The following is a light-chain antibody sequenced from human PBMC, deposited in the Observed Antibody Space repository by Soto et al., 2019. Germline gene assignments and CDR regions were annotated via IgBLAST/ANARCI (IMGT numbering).Light chain of an antibody. CDR1: SSDIGVYKY. J-gene: IGLJ1*01. Sequence: QSVLTQPASVSGSPGQSITISCTGTSSDIGVYKYVSWYQQHPGKAPQLMIYEVSNRPSGVSNRLSGSKSGNTASLTISGLQAEDEADYYCSSYSSSGIYVFGTGTKLTVL. V-gene: IGLV2-14*01. CDR3: SSYSSSGIYV. CDR2: EVS.